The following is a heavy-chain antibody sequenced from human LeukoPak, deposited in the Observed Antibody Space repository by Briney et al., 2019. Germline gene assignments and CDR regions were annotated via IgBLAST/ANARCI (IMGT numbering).Heavy chain of an antibody. Sequence: PSETLSLTCTVSGYSISSGYYWGWIRQPPGKGLEWIGNIYHSGSTYYNPSLKSRVTISVDTSKNQFSLKLTSLTATDTAVYYCARTYCTSTSCYAPFDYWGQGTLVAVSS. CDR3: ARTYCTSTSCYAPFDY. J-gene: IGHJ4*02. V-gene: IGHV4-38-2*02. CDR1: GYSISSGYY. D-gene: IGHD2-2*01. CDR2: IYHSGST.